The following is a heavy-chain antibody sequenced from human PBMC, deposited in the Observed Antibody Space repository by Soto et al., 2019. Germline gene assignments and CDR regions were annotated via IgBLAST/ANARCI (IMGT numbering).Heavy chain of an antibody. J-gene: IGHJ4*02. CDR2: ISASGGST. D-gene: IGHD2-8*02. Sequence: EVQLLDSGGGLVQPGGSLRLSCVASGFTSSSCAMRWVRQAPGKGLEWVSGISASGGSTYYADSVKGRFTISRDNSKNTLYLQMNSLRAEDTAVYYCAIPGLGTGRYVFHDWCQGTLVTVSS. V-gene: IGHV3-23*01. CDR3: AIPGLGTGRYVFHD. CDR1: GFTSSSCA.